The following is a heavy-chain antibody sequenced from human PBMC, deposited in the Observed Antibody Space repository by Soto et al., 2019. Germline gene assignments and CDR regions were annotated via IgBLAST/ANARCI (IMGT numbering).Heavy chain of an antibody. Sequence: QVQLVESGGGVVQPGRSLRLSCAASGFTFSSYSMHWVRQARGKGLEWVAVIWYDGSNKYYADSVKGRFTSSRDNSKNTLYLQMNSLRAEDTAVYYCARDAQATIPCYFDYWGQGTLVTVSS. J-gene: IGHJ4*02. CDR2: IWYDGSNK. V-gene: IGHV3-33*01. CDR3: ARDAQATIPCYFDY. D-gene: IGHD5-12*01. CDR1: GFTFSSYS.